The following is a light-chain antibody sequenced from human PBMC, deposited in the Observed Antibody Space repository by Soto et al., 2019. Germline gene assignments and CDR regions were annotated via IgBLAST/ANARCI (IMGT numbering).Light chain of an antibody. CDR3: QQSYSTPRK. J-gene: IGKJ1*01. Sequence: DIQMTQSPSSLSASVGDRVTITCRASQSISSYLNWYQQKPGKAPKLLIYAESSLQSGVPSRFSGSGSGTDFTLTISSLQPEDFATYYCQQSYSTPRKFGQGT. V-gene: IGKV1-39*01. CDR2: AES. CDR1: QSISSY.